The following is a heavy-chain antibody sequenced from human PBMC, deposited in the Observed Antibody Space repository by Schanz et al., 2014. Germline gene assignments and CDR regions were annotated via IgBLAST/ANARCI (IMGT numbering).Heavy chain of an antibody. CDR2: ISAYNGNT. CDR1: GYTFTSYG. CDR3: ARSAGRDFWSGYYTRFDY. Sequence: QVQLVQSGAEVKKPGASVKVSCKASGYTFTSYGISWVRQAPGQGLEWMGWISAYNGNTKYLQKLQGRVTMTTDTSTSTAYMELRSLRSDDTAVYYCARSAGRDFWSGYYTRFDYWGQGTLVTVSS. V-gene: IGHV1-18*01. J-gene: IGHJ4*02. D-gene: IGHD3-3*01.